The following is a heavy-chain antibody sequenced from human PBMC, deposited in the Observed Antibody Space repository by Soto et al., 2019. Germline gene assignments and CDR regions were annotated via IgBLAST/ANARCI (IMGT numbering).Heavy chain of an antibody. V-gene: IGHV3-33*01. J-gene: IGHJ6*02. D-gene: IGHD2-2*03. CDR3: ARGLDIVVVPANYGIDV. CDR1: GFTFSSYG. Sequence: QVQLVESGGGVVQPGRSLRLSCAASGFTFSSYGMHWVRQAPGKGLEWVAVIWYDGSNKYYADSVKGRFTISRDNSKNTLYLQMNSLRAEDTAVYYCARGLDIVVVPANYGIDVWGQGTTVTVSS. CDR2: IWYDGSNK.